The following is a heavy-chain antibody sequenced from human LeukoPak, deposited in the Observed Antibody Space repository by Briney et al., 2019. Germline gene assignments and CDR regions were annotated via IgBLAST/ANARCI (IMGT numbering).Heavy chain of an antibody. V-gene: IGHV3-23*01. CDR2: ISGSGGST. CDR3: AGCTSWGYYYMDV. CDR1: GFTFSSYA. Sequence: GGSLRPSCAASGFTFSSYAMSWVRQAPGKGLEWVSAISGSGGSTYYADSVKGRFTISRDNSKNTLYLQMNSLRAEDTAVYYCAGCTSWGYYYMDVWGKGTTVTVSS. D-gene: IGHD2-2*01. J-gene: IGHJ6*03.